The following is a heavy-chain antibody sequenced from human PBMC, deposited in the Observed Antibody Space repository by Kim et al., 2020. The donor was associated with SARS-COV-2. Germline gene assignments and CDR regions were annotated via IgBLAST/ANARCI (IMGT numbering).Heavy chain of an antibody. CDR3: ARVTPIAAAGIFDY. D-gene: IGHD6-13*01. J-gene: IGHJ4*02. V-gene: IGHV4-4*02. Sequence: NPSLKSRVTISVDKSKNQFSLKLSSVTAADTAVYYCARVTPIAAAGIFDYWGQGTLVTVSS.